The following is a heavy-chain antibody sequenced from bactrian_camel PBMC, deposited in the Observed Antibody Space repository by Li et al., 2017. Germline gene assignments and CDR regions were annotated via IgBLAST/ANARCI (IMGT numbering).Heavy chain of an antibody. CDR1: GFTFSSYW. V-gene: IGHV3S1*01. Sequence: HVQLVESGGGLVQPGGSLRLSCAASGFTFSSYWMYWVRQAPGKGLEWVSAINSGGHSTYYADSVKGRFTISRDNAKNTLYLQMNSLKTEDTAVYYCATQQFGTTYCSGVHCTGADFAYWGQGTQVTVS. CDR2: INSGGHST. CDR3: ATQQFGTTYCSGVHCTGADFAY. D-gene: IGHD2*01. J-gene: IGHJ6*01.